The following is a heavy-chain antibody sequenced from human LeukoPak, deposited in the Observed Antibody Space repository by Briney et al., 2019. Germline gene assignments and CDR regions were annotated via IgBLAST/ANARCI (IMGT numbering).Heavy chain of an antibody. D-gene: IGHD3-3*01. CDR1: GFTFSGYW. CDR2: INPDGSST. Sequence: GGSLRLSCAASGFTFSGYWMHWVRQAPGKGLVWVSRINPDGSSTNYADSVKGRFTISRDNAKNTLYLQMNSLRAEDTAVYYCARWALLFGVVIPFDYWGQGTLVTVSS. CDR3: ARWALLFGVVIPFDY. V-gene: IGHV3-74*01. J-gene: IGHJ4*02.